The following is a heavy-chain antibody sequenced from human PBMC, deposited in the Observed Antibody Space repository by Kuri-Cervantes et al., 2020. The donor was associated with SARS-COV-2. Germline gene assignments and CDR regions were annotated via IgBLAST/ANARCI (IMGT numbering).Heavy chain of an antibody. V-gene: IGHV3-30-3*01. Sequence: GESLKISCAASGFTFSTYAMHWVRQAPGKGLEWVAIISYDGSNKYFADSVKGRFTISRDNSKNTLYLQMNSLRAEDTAMYYCARDLLNVWSGYYYYYGMDVWGQGTTVTVSS. CDR1: GFTFSTYA. CDR3: ARDLLNVWSGYYYYYGMDV. CDR2: ISYDGSNK. D-gene: IGHD3-3*01. J-gene: IGHJ6*02.